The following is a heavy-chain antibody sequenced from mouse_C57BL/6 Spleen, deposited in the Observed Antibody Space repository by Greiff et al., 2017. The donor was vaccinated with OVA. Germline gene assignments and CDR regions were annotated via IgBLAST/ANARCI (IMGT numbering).Heavy chain of an antibody. CDR1: GFNIKNTY. J-gene: IGHJ2*01. CDR2: IDPANGNT. Sequence: EVMLVESVAELVRPGASVKLSCTASGFNIKNTYMHWVKQRPEQGLEWIGRIDPANGNTKYAPKFQGKATITADTSSNTAYLQLSSLTSEDTAIYYCARPTVVATSYFDYWGQGTTLTVSS. D-gene: IGHD1-1*01. V-gene: IGHV14-3*01. CDR3: ARPTVVATSYFDY.